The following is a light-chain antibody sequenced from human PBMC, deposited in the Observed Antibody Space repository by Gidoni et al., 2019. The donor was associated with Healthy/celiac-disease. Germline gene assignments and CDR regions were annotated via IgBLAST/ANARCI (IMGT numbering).Light chain of an antibody. CDR3: QQSYSFTWT. CDR2: AAS. J-gene: IGKJ1*01. Sequence: DIQMTQSPSSLSASVGDRVTITCRASQSISSYLNWYQQKPGKAPKLLIYAASSLQSGVPSRFSGSGSGTDFTLTISSLQPEDCATYYCQQSYSFTWTFGQGTKVEIK. V-gene: IGKV1-39*01. CDR1: QSISSY.